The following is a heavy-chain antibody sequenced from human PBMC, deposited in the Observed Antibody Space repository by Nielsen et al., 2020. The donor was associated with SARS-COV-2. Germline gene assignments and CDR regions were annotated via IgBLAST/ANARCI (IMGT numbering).Heavy chain of an antibody. V-gene: IGHV3-23*01. D-gene: IGHD6-6*01. Sequence: GGSLRLSCAASGFTFSSFAMSWVRHAPGKGLEWVSTISGLGDSTYYADSVKGRFTISRDNSKNTLFLQLNSLRADDTAVYYCARGHTSIAASYYYYYYMDVWGKGTTVTVSS. CDR1: GFTFSSFA. J-gene: IGHJ6*03. CDR3: ARGHTSIAASYYYYYYMDV. CDR2: ISGLGDST.